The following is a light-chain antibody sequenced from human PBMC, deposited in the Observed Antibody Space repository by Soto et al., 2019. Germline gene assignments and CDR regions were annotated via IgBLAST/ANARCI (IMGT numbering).Light chain of an antibody. Sequence: EIVMTQSPATLSVSPGERATLSCRASQSVSDYLAWYQQTPGQPPRLLIYTASTRATGIPARFSGSGSGTEFTRTISSLQSEDFAVYYCQQYSNWPRTFGQGTRVEIK. J-gene: IGKJ1*01. CDR1: QSVSDY. V-gene: IGKV3-15*01. CDR3: QQYSNWPRT. CDR2: TAS.